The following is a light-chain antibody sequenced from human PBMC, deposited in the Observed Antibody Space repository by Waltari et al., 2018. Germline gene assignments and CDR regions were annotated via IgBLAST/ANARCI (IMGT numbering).Light chain of an antibody. J-gene: IGLJ3*02. CDR1: SGSVSISPY. CDR3: VLYMGSDIL. Sequence: QTVVTQEPSFSVSPGGTVTLTCGLSSGSVSISPYPSWYQQTPGQAPHSPSSCANTRSSGAPDRFSGSILGNKADLTITGAQEDDESDYYCVLYMGSDILFGGGTKVTGL. V-gene: IGLV8-61*01. CDR2: CAN.